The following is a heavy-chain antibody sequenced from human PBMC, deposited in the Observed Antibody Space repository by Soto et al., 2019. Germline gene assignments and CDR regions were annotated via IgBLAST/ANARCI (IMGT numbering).Heavy chain of an antibody. CDR2: IYRGGST. J-gene: IGHJ3*02. CDR1: GFTVSSNY. CDR3: ATFLVTRAFDI. D-gene: IGHD2-21*02. V-gene: IGHV3-53*01. Sequence: EVQLVESGGGLIQPGGSLRLSCAASGFTVSSNYMSWVRQAPGKGLEWVSVIYRGGSTYYADSVKGRFTISRDNSKNTLYLQMNSLRAEDTAVYYCATFLVTRAFDIWGQGTMVTVSS.